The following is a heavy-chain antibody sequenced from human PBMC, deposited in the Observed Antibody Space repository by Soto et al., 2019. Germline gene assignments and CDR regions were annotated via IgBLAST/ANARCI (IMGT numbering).Heavy chain of an antibody. CDR3: ARDRDYYDSSGYYPFDY. CDR1: GGTFSSYA. D-gene: IGHD3-22*01. J-gene: IGHJ4*02. Sequence: VQLVQSGAEVKKPGSSVKVSCKASGGTFSSYAISWVRQAPGQGLEWMGGIIPIFGTANYAQKFQGRVTITADESTSTAYMELSSLRSEDTAVYYCARDRDYYDSSGYYPFDYWGQGTLVTVSS. CDR2: IIPIFGTA. V-gene: IGHV1-69*01.